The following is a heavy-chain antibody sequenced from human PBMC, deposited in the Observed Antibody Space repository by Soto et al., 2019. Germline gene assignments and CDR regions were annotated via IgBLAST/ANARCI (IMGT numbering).Heavy chain of an antibody. J-gene: IGHJ5*02. D-gene: IGHD6-19*01. Sequence: SETLSLTCTVSGASISSYFWTWIRQPAGKGLDWIGRISTSGTTNYNPSLKSRVAMSVDTSKNHFSLNLSSVTAADTAVYYCAREAGPDRWFNPWGQGTLVTVSS. CDR3: AREAGPDRWFNP. CDR1: GASISSYF. CDR2: ISTSGTT. V-gene: IGHV4-4*07.